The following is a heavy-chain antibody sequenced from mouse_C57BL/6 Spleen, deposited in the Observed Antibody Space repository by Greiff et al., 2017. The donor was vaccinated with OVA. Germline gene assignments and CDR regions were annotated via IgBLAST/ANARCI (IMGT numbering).Heavy chain of an antibody. V-gene: IGHV5-16*01. D-gene: IGHD2-4*01. CDR1: GFTFSDYY. Sequence: EVKLMESEGGLVQPGSSMKLSCTASGFTFSDYYMAWVRQVPEKGLEWVANINYDGSSTYYLDFLKSRFIISRDNAKNLLYLQKSSLQSEDTATYYCARGGIYYDYHDWYCDFWGTGTTVTVSS. J-gene: IGHJ1*03. CDR3: ARGGIYYDYHDWYCDF. CDR2: INYDGSST.